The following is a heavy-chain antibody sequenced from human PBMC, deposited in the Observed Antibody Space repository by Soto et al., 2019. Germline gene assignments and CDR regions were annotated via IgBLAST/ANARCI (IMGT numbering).Heavy chain of an antibody. CDR2: IYPSDSDT. D-gene: IGHD3-3*01. Sequence: GESLKISCKGSGYDFAGYWIAWVRQMPGKGLELMGIIYPSDSDTRYRPSFQGQVTISADKSISSAYLQWSSLRASDTAMYYCARGGVSTRTFDYWGQGTPVTVSS. J-gene: IGHJ4*02. V-gene: IGHV5-51*01. CDR1: GYDFAGYW. CDR3: ARGGVSTRTFDY.